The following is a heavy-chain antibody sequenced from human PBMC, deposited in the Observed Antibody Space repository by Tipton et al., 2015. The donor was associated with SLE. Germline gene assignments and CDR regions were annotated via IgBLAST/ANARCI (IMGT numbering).Heavy chain of an antibody. D-gene: IGHD3-10*01. CDR3: ARNPITMVRGVIPGAFDI. CDR1: GGSFSGYY. CDR2: SNPSGNT. J-gene: IGHJ3*02. Sequence: TLSLTCAVYGGSFSGYYWSWIRQPPGKGLEWIGESNPSGNTNYNPSLKSRVTISVDTSKNQLSLKLSSVTAADTAVYYCARNPITMVRGVIPGAFDIWGQGTMVTVSS. V-gene: IGHV4-34*01.